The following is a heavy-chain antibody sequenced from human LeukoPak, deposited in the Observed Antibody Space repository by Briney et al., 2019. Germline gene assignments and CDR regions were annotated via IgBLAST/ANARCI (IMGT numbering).Heavy chain of an antibody. V-gene: IGHV4-59*01. J-gene: IGHJ4*02. CDR2: IYYSGST. Sequence: PSETLSLTCTVSGGSISSYYWSWIRQPPGKGLEWIGYIYYSGSTNYNPSLKSRVTTSVDTSKNQFSLKLSSVTAADTAVYYCARGSRPDIVVVPAAIGFDYWGQGTLVTVSS. CDR3: ARGSRPDIVVVPAAIGFDY. CDR1: GGSISSYY. D-gene: IGHD2-2*01.